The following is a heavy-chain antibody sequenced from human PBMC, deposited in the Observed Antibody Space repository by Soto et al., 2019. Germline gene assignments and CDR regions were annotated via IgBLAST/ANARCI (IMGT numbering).Heavy chain of an antibody. Sequence: PGGSLRLSCAASGFTFSSYGMHWVRQAPGKGLEWVAVISYDGSNKYYADSVKGRFTISRDNSKNTLYLQMNSLRAEDTAVYYCAKSVRAYSRSGMDVWGQGTTVTVYS. CDR2: ISYDGSNK. CDR3: AKSVRAYSRSGMDV. J-gene: IGHJ6*02. V-gene: IGHV3-30*18. D-gene: IGHD3-10*02. CDR1: GFTFSSYG.